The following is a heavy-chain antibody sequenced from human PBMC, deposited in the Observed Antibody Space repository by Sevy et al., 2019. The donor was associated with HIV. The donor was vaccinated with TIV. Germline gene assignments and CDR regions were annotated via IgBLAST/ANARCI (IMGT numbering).Heavy chain of an antibody. CDR1: GYTFTGYY. J-gene: IGHJ5*02. CDR3: AREEGGSFNWFDP. D-gene: IGHD1-26*01. CDR2: INPNSGGT. V-gene: IGHV1-2*02. Sequence: ASVKVSCKACGYTFTGYYMHWVRQAPGQGLEWMGWINPNSGGTNYAQKFQGRVTMTRDTSISTAYMELSRLRSDDTAVYYCAREEGGSFNWFDPWGQGTLVTVSS.